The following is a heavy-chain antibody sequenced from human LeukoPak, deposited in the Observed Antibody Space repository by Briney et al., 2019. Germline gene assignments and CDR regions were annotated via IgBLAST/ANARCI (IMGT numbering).Heavy chain of an antibody. CDR1: GFTFSSYS. CDR2: ISSSSSYI. D-gene: IGHD2-15*01. Sequence: GGSLRLSCAASGFTFSSYSMKWVRQAPGKGLEWVSSISSSSSYIYYADSVKGRFTIPRDNAKNSLYLQMNSLRAEDTAVYYCARQYCSGGSCSSFDYWGQGTLVTVSS. J-gene: IGHJ4*02. V-gene: IGHV3-21*01. CDR3: ARQYCSGGSCSSFDY.